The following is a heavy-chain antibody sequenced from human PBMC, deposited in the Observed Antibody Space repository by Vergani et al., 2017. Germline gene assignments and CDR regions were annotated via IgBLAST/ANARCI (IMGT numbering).Heavy chain of an antibody. J-gene: IGHJ4*02. Sequence: EVQLVESGGGLVQPGGSLRLSCAASGFTFSSYSMNWVRQSPGKGLEWVSYISSSSSTIYYADSVKGRFTISIDNAKNSLYLQMNSLRAEDTAVYYCARDRSDIVVTGFDYWGQGTLVTVSS. V-gene: IGHV3-48*01. CDR1: GFTFSSYS. D-gene: IGHD2-15*01. CDR2: ISSSSSTI. CDR3: ARDRSDIVVTGFDY.